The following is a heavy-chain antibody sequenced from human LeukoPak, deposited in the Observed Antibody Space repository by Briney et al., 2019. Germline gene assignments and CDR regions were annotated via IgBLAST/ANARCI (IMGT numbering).Heavy chain of an antibody. V-gene: IGHV1-2*02. J-gene: IGHJ4*02. Sequence: VASVKVSCKASGDTFTGYYMHWVRQAPGQGLEWMGWINPNSGATNYAQKFRGRVTMTRDTSISTAYMELSSLRSDDTAVYYCASNSGSYSGGTDYYFDYWGQGTLVTVSS. CDR2: INPNSGAT. CDR1: GDTFTGYY. D-gene: IGHD1-26*01. CDR3: ASNSGSYSGGTDYYFDY.